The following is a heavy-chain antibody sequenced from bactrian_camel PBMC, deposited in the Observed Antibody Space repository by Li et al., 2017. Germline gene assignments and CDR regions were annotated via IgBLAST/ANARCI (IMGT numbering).Heavy chain of an antibody. CDR3: AAGVNVIGTDNL. J-gene: IGHJ4*01. Sequence: VQLVESGGGSVQAGGSLRLSCIAYGRTFRDIDIHWYRQPPGNECERISSIELWGSTYYADSVKGRFSIARDSGKNTVILEMNSLESEDTAVYFCAAGVNVIGTDNLWGQGTQVTVS. D-gene: IGHD5*01. V-gene: IGHV3S63*01. CDR2: IELWGST. CDR1: GRTFRDID.